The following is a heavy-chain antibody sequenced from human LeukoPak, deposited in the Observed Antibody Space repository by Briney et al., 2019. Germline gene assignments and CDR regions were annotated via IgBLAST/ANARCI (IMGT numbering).Heavy chain of an antibody. V-gene: IGHV4-34*01. D-gene: IGHD3-3*01. J-gene: IGHJ4*02. CDR2: INHSGST. Sequence: PSETLSLTCAVYGGSFSGYYWSWIRQPPGKGLEWIGEINHSGSTNYNPSLKSRVTISVDTSKNQFSLKLSSVTAADTAVYYCARVKPITIFGVVTTKRCFDYWGQGTLVTVSS. CDR3: ARVKPITIFGVVTTKRCFDY. CDR1: GGSFSGYY.